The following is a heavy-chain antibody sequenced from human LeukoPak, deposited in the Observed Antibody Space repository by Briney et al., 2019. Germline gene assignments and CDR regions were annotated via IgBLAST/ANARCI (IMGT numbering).Heavy chain of an antibody. CDR1: GFTFSSYW. CDR3: AKDRVGYYGSGSSRFDP. Sequence: GGSLRLSCAASGFTFSSYWMSWVRQAPGKGLEWVANIKQDGSEKYYVNSVKGRFTISRDNAKNSLYLQMNSLRAEDTAVCYCAKDRVGYYGSGSSRFDPWGQGTLVTVSS. J-gene: IGHJ5*02. V-gene: IGHV3-7*01. CDR2: IKQDGSEK. D-gene: IGHD3-10*01.